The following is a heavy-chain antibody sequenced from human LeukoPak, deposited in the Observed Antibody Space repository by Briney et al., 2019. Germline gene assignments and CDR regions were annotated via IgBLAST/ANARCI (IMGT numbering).Heavy chain of an antibody. Sequence: GGSLRLSCAASGFTVGTNSMSWVRQSPGKGLEWVSVIYSGDSTHYADSVNGRFTISRDNSGNTLFLQMNSLRAEDTALYYCASAREYCGSAECYEYFQHWGQGTLVTVSS. CDR3: ASAREYCGSAECYEYFQH. CDR1: GFTVGTNS. J-gene: IGHJ1*01. D-gene: IGHD2-21*01. CDR2: IYSGDST. V-gene: IGHV3-53*01.